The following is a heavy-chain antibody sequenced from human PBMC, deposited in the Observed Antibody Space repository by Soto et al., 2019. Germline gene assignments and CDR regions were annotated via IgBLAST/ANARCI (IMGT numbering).Heavy chain of an antibody. J-gene: IGHJ4*02. CDR2: ISAYKGDT. D-gene: IGHD3-9*01. CDR1: GYTFKNYG. Sequence: QDHLVKSGAEVKKPGASAKVSCKASGYTFKNYGINWVRQAPGRGLEWVAWISAYKGDTSYAQHFQGRVTVTTETLTNTPYMELRSLGPDDTAVYFCVLGGLETGYYRDMDYWGQGTLVSVSS. CDR3: VLGGLETGYYRDMDY. V-gene: IGHV1-18*04.